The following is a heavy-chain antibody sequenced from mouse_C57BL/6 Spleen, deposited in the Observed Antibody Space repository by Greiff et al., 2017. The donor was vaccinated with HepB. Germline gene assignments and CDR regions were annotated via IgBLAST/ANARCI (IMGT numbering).Heavy chain of an antibody. J-gene: IGHJ3*01. Sequence: VQLKQSGAELVRPGASVKLSCTASGFNIKDDYMHWVKQRPEQGLEWIGWIDPENGDTEYASKFQGKATITADTSSNTAYLQLSSLTSEDTAVYYCTIYDGYYAWFAYWGQGTLVTVSA. CDR2: IDPENGDT. D-gene: IGHD2-3*01. V-gene: IGHV14-4*01. CDR3: TIYDGYYAWFAY. CDR1: GFNIKDDY.